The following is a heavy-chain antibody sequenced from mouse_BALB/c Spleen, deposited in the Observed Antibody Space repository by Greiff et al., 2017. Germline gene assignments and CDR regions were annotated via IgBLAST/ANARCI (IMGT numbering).Heavy chain of an antibody. V-gene: IGHV1S81*02. J-gene: IGHJ1*01. CDR1: GYTFTSYY. Sequence: QVQLQQSGAELVKPGASVKLSCKASGYTFTSYYMYWVKQRPGQGLEWIGEINPSNGGTNFNEKFKSKATLTVDKSSSTAYMQLSSLTSEDSAVYDCTRGLPPPYWYFDVWGAGTTVTVSS. CDR3: TRGLPPPYWYFDV. D-gene: IGHD5-5*01. CDR2: INPSNGGT.